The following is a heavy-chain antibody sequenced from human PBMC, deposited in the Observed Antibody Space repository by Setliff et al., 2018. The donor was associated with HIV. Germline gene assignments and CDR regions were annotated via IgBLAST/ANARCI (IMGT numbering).Heavy chain of an antibody. V-gene: IGHV3-48*03. CDR3: ARAYNVYDYRFDSSGYDY. Sequence: GGSLRLSCAASGFTFSSYEMNWVRQAPGKGLEWVSYISSSGSTIYYADSMKGRFTISRDNSKNTLYLQMNSLRAEDTAVYYCARAYNVYDYRFDSSGYDYWGQGTLVTVSS. CDR2: ISSSGSTI. CDR1: GFTFSSYE. J-gene: IGHJ4*02. D-gene: IGHD3-22*01.